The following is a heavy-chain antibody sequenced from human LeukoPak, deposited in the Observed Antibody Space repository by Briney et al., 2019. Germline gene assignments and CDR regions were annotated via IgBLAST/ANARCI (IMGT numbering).Heavy chain of an antibody. V-gene: IGHV1-46*01. D-gene: IGHD6-13*01. CDR1: GYAFTSYY. CDR3: ARVSVSQQFDY. J-gene: IGHJ4*02. Sequence: ASVKVSCKASGYAFTSYYMHWVRQAPGQGLEWMGIINPSGGSTSYAQKFQGRVTMTRDTSTSTVYMELSSLRSEDTAVYYCARVSVSQQFDYWGQGTLVTVSS. CDR2: INPSGGST.